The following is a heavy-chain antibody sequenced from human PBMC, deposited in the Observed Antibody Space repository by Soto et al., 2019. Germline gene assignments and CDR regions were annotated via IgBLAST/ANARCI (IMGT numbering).Heavy chain of an antibody. CDR2: IWYDGSLQ. CDR3: ANLWGDGYNLGQDYNGMDV. CDR1: GFSFENYG. D-gene: IGHD5-12*01. Sequence: QVQMVESGGGVVQPGRSLRLSCAASGFSFENYGMHWVRQAPGRGLEWVAIIWYDGSLQYYAAAVKGRFTISRDNSKNTLYLEMNSLRAEDTAVYYCANLWGDGYNLGQDYNGMDVWGQGTTVNVSS. V-gene: IGHV3-33*06. J-gene: IGHJ6*02.